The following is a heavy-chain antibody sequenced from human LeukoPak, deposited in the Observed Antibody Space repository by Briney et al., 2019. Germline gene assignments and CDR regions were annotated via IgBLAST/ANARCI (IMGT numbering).Heavy chain of an antibody. V-gene: IGHV3-30*03. D-gene: IGHD6-25*01. Sequence: PGGSLRLSCAASGFTFSSYGMHWVRQAPGKGLEWVAVISYDGSNKYYADSVKGRFTISRDNAKNSLYLQMNSLRVEDTAVYYCARDGTPNYSSGWVYMDVWGEGTTVTISS. J-gene: IGHJ6*03. CDR3: ARDGTPNYSSGWVYMDV. CDR1: GFTFSSYG. CDR2: ISYDGSNK.